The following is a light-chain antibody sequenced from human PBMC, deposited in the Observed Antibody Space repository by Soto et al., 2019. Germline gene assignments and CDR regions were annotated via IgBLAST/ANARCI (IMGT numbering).Light chain of an antibody. CDR3: CSYAGSSTYV. CDR2: EVS. CDR1: IRDVGSYNL. V-gene: IGLV2-23*02. Sequence: QSVLTRPASVSGSPGQSITISRTGTIRDVGSYNLVSWYQQHPGKAPKLMIYEVSKRPSGVSNRFSGSKSGNTASLTISGLQAEDEADYYWCSYAGSSTYVFGTGTKVTVL. J-gene: IGLJ1*01.